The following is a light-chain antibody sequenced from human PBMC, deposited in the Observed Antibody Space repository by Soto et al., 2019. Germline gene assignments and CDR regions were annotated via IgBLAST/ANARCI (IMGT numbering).Light chain of an antibody. CDR2: KAS. V-gene: IGKV1-5*03. CDR3: QQYNSYWT. J-gene: IGKJ1*01. Sequence: DIQMTQSPSTLSASVGDRVTITCRASHSISNWLAWYQQKPGKAPKLVIYKASSLESGVPSRFSGSGSGTEFTLTISSLQPDDFATYYCQQYNSYWTFGQGTKVEIK. CDR1: HSISNW.